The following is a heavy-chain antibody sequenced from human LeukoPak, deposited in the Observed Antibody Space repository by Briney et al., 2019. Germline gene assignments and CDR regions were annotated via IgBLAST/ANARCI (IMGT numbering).Heavy chain of an antibody. V-gene: IGHV1-18*04. D-gene: IGHD4-17*01. CDR1: GFTFTGHY. J-gene: IGHJ6*02. Sequence: ASVKVSCKASGFTFTGHYMHWVRQAPGQGLEWMGWIHAGRGDTNYAQKLQGRVTMTTDTSTSTAYMELRSLRSDDTAVYYCARVATVTLYYYYGMDVWGQGTTVTVSS. CDR2: IHAGRGDT. CDR3: ARVATVTLYYYYGMDV.